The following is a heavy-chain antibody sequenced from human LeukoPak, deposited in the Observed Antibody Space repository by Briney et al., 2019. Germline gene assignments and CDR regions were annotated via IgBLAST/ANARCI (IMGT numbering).Heavy chain of an antibody. CDR1: GGSFSGYY. V-gene: IGHV4-34*01. Sequence: PSETLSLTCAVYGGSFSGYYWSWIRQPPGKGLEWIGEINHSGSTNYNPSLKSRVTISVDTSKNQFSLKLSSVTAADTAVYYCARGRIQLWTNWGQRTLVTVSS. D-gene: IGHD5-18*01. CDR3: ARGRIQLWTN. CDR2: INHSGST. J-gene: IGHJ4*02.